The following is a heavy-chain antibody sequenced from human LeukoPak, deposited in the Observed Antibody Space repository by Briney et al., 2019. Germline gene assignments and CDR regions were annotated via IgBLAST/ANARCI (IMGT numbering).Heavy chain of an antibody. CDR2: IHYSGST. V-gene: IGHV4-59*01. Sequence: SETLSLTCTVSGGSISRYYWSWIRRPPGKGLEWIGQIHYSGSTKYNPSLKSRVTISVDTSKNQFSLKLSAVTAADTAVYFCARIRSSLTVDYWGQGTLVSVSS. CDR3: ARIRSSLTVDY. J-gene: IGHJ4*02. CDR1: GGSISRYY. D-gene: IGHD3-10*01.